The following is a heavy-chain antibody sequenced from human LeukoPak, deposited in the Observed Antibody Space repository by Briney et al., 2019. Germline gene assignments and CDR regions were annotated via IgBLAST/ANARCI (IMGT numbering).Heavy chain of an antibody. V-gene: IGHV1-46*03. Sequence: ASVKVSCKASGYTFTSYYMHWVRQAPGQGLELMGIINPSGGSTSYAQKFQGRVTMTRDTSTSTVYMELSSLRSEDTAVYYCARDLIGYYDSSGYLTDDYWGQGTLVTVSS. D-gene: IGHD3-22*01. CDR3: ARDLIGYYDSSGYLTDDY. CDR2: INPSGGST. CDR1: GYTFTSYY. J-gene: IGHJ4*02.